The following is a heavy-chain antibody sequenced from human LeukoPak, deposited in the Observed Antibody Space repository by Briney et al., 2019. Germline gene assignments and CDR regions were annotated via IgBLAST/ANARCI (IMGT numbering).Heavy chain of an antibody. CDR3: ARGEPLRLGELDYFDP. Sequence: NPSETLSLTCAVYGGSFSGYYWSWIRQPPGKGMEWIGEINHSGSTNYSGSLKSRVTISLDTSKNQLSLRLSSVTAADTAVYYCARGEPLRLGELDYFDPWGQGTLVTVSS. CDR1: GGSFSGYY. CDR2: INHSGST. D-gene: IGHD3-16*01. V-gene: IGHV4-34*01. J-gene: IGHJ5*02.